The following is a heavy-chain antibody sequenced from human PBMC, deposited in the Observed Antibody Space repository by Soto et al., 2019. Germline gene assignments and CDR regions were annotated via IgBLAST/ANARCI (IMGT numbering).Heavy chain of an antibody. CDR3: ARDAPGTDYYMDV. J-gene: IGHJ6*03. CDR1: GFTFSSYG. Sequence: GGSLRLSCAASGFTFSSYGMHWVRQAPGKGLEWVAVIWYDGSNKYYADSVKGRFTISRDNSKNTLYLQMNSLRAEDTAVYYCARDAPGTDYYMDVWGKGTTVTVS. D-gene: IGHD1-1*01. CDR2: IWYDGSNK. V-gene: IGHV3-33*01.